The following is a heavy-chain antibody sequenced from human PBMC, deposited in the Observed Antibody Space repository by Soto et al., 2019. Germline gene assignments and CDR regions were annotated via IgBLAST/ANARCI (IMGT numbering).Heavy chain of an antibody. CDR2: ICSSGST. CDR1: GGSFSSYC. V-gene: IGHV4-59*01. CDR3: ARDHFPPPKYDFWSGPVSYYYYYMDV. D-gene: IGHD3-3*01. Sequence: SETLSLTCTVSGGSFSSYCWSWIRQPPGQGLEWLGYICSSGSTKCNPSLKSRLTISVDTSKNQFSLKLSSVTAADTAVYYCARDHFPPPKYDFWSGPVSYYYYYMDVWGKGTTVTVSS. J-gene: IGHJ6*03.